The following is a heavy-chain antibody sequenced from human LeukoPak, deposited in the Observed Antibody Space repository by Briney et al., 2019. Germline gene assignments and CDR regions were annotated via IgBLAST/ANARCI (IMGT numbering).Heavy chain of an antibody. CDR2: IYYSGST. V-gene: IGHV4-59*01. J-gene: IGHJ4*02. CDR3: ARLEMATISLDY. CDR1: GGSISSYY. Sequence: SETLSLTCAVYGGSISSYYWSWIRQPPGKGLEWIGYIYYSGSTNYNPSLKSRVTISVDTSKNQFSLKLSSVTAADTAVYYCARLEMATISLDYWGQGTLVTVSS. D-gene: IGHD5-24*01.